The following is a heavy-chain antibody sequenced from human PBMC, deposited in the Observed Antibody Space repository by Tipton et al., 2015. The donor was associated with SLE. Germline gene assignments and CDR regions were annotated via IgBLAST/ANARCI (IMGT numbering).Heavy chain of an antibody. CDR3: ASSASFGADCYLGDAFDV. V-gene: IGHV3-53*05. CDR1: GFTVSSNH. CDR2: IYSDDRT. J-gene: IGHJ3*01. D-gene: IGHD2-21*01. Sequence: SLRLSCAASGFTVSSNHMSWVRQAPGKGLEWVSIIYSDDRTYFADSVKGRFTISRDNSENTLYLQMNSLRDEDTAVYYCASSASFGADCYLGDAFDVWGQGTRVTVAS.